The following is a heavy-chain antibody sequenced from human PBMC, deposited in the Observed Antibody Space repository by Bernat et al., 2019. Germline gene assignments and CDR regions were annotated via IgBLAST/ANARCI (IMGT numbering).Heavy chain of an antibody. CDR1: GFTVSSNY. D-gene: IGHD6-19*01. CDR2: IYSGGST. CDR3: ARDSEAGIANKWFDP. Sequence: EVQLVESGGCLIQPGGSLRLSCAASGFTVSSNYMSWVRQAPGKGLEWVSVIYSGGSTYYADSVKGRFTISRDNSKNTLYLEMNSLRAEDTAVYYCARDSEAGIANKWFDPWGQGTLVTVSS. J-gene: IGHJ5*02. V-gene: IGHV3-53*01.